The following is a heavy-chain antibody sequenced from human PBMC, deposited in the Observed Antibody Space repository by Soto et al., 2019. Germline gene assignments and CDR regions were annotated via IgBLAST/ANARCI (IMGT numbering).Heavy chain of an antibody. CDR2: IYYSGST. Sequence: SETLSLTCTVSGGSISSSSYYWGWIRQPPGKGLEWIGSIYYSGSTYYNPSLKSRVTISVDTSKNQFSLKLSSVTAADTAVYYCARLPRYSSSSRNIDYWGQGALVTVSS. J-gene: IGHJ4*02. V-gene: IGHV4-39*01. D-gene: IGHD6-6*01. CDR3: ARLPRYSSSSRNIDY. CDR1: GGSISSSSYY.